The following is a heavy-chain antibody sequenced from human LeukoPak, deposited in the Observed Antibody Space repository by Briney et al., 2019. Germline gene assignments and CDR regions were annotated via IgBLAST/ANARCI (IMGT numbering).Heavy chain of an antibody. CDR1: GGSFSGYY. V-gene: IGHV4-34*01. CDR2: INHSGST. CDR3: ARGRTYYDFWSGSYNRFDP. Sequence: SETLSLTCAVCGGSFSGYYWSWIRQPPGKGLEWIGEINHSGSTNYNPSLKSRVTISVDTSKNQFSLKLSSVTAADTAVYYCARGRTYYDFWSGSYNRFDPWGQGTLVTVSS. J-gene: IGHJ5*02. D-gene: IGHD3-3*01.